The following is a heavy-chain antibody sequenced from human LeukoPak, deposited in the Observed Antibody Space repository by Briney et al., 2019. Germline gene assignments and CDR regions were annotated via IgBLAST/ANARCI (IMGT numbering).Heavy chain of an antibody. Sequence: SVKVSCKVSGYTLTELSMHWVRQAPGQGLEWMGRIIPILGIANYAQKFQGRVTITADKSTSTAYMELSSLRSEDTAVYYCARASRTSDYYDSSGYYFGYYYWGQGTLVTVSS. CDR2: IIPILGIA. CDR3: ARASRTSDYYDSSGYYFGYYY. J-gene: IGHJ4*02. CDR1: GYTLTELS. V-gene: IGHV1-69*04. D-gene: IGHD3-22*01.